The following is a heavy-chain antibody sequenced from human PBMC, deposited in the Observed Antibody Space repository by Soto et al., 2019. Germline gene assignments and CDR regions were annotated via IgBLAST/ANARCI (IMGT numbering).Heavy chain of an antibody. Sequence: QVQLVESGGGVVQPGRSLRLSCAASGFTFSNYAMHWVRQAPGKGLDWVAMTSYDGSRKEYADSVKGRFTISRDSATNTLYLQMNSLSAEDTAVYYCAKTFFLRERGELFDYWGQGTLVSVSS. CDR1: GFTFSNYA. CDR2: TSYDGSRK. D-gene: IGHD3-10*01. CDR3: AKTFFLRERGELFDY. V-gene: IGHV3-30*18. J-gene: IGHJ4*02.